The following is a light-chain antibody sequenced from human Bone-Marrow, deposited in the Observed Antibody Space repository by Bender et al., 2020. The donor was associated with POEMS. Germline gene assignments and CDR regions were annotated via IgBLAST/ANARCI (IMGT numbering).Light chain of an antibody. CDR3: QAWDIDTTGV. V-gene: IGLV3-1*01. Sequence: SYELTQAPSVSVAAGQTATITCSGDQLGDKYVCWYQQKAGQSPVLIIYNDDKRPSGIPERFSGSNSGNTATLTISGTQATDEAGYYCQAWDIDTTGVFGSGTKVTVL. CDR2: NDD. CDR1: QLGDKY. J-gene: IGLJ1*01.